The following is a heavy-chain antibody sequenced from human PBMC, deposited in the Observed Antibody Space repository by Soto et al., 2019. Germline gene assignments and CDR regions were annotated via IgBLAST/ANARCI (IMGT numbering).Heavy chain of an antibody. Sequence: PVGSLRLSCVASGFSVDNIFMSWVRQAPGKGLQWVSTISDDGRTYYADSVKGRFSLSRDKSRNTLYLQMNRLRVEDTAVYYCSRDHSSGGYDYRGQGSLVTVSS. D-gene: IGHD2-8*02. V-gene: IGHV3-53*01. CDR1: GFSVDNIF. CDR2: ISDDGRT. J-gene: IGHJ4*02. CDR3: SRDHSSGGYDY.